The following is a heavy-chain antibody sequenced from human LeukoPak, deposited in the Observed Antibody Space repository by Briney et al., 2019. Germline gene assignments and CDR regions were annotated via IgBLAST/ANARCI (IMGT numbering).Heavy chain of an antibody. CDR1: GYTFTSYY. J-gene: IGHJ4*02. D-gene: IGHD3-22*01. CDR3: ASVSYYYDSSGYSATAPYYFDY. V-gene: IGHV1-46*01. Sequence: GASVKVSCKASGYTFTSYYMHWVRQAPGQGLEWMGLINPTGGSTGYAQKFQGRVTMTRDMSTSTVYMELSSLRSEDTAVYYCASVSYYYDSSGYSATAPYYFDYWGQGTLVTVSS. CDR2: INPTGGST.